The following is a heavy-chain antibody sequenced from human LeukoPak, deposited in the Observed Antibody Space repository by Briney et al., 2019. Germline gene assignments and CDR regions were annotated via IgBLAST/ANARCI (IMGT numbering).Heavy chain of an antibody. V-gene: IGHV3-23*01. Sequence: ADSVKGRFSISRDNSKNTLYLQMNSLRAEDTAVYYCAKSGTGSSSWYHYYSYYYMDVWGKGTTVTVSS. CDR3: AKSGTGSSSWYHYYSYYYMDV. J-gene: IGHJ6*03. D-gene: IGHD6-13*01.